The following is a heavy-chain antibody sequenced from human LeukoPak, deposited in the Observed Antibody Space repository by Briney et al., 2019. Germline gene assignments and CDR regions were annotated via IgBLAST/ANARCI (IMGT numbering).Heavy chain of an antibody. CDR2: IYTSAST. CDR3: ARENSGSYREFDY. D-gene: IGHD1-26*01. Sequence: SETLSLTCTVSGGSISSYYWSWIRQPAGKGLEWIGRIYTSASTNYNASLKSRVSMSVDTSKNQFSLKLSSVTAADTAVFYCARENSGSYREFDYWGHGTLVTVSS. CDR1: GGSISSYY. J-gene: IGHJ4*01. V-gene: IGHV4-4*07.